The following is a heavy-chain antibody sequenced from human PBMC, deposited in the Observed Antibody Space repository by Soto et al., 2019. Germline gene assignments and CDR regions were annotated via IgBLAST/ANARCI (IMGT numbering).Heavy chain of an antibody. CDR2: ISNSFSDGNT. Sequence: EVVLMESGGGMVQPGGSLRLSCAASGFSFRNYAMNWVRQAPGKGLEWVSAISNSFSDGNTHYADSVKGRFTISRDNDKNTGILEMNRLRADDSAVYYCAKVFSPEGGNYFEYWGQGTLVTVSS. CDR1: GFSFRNYA. V-gene: IGHV3-23*01. J-gene: IGHJ4*02. CDR3: AKVFSPEGGNYFEY.